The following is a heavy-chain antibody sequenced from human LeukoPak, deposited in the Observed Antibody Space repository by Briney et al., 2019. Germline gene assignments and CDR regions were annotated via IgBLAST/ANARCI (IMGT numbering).Heavy chain of an antibody. V-gene: IGHV3-73*01. J-gene: IGHJ4*02. CDR2: IRSIANSYAT. Sequence: PGGSLRLSCAASGFTFSGSAMHWVRQASGKGLEWVGRIRSIANSYATAYAASVKGRFTISRDDSKNTAYLEMNSLKTEDTAVYYCTRHRLLGGYSDYWGQGTLVTVSS. D-gene: IGHD3-22*01. CDR1: GFTFSGSA. CDR3: TRHRLLGGYSDY.